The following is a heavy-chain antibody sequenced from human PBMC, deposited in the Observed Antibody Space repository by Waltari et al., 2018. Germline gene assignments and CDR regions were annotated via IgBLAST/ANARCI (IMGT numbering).Heavy chain of an antibody. Sequence: QVQLVESGGGVVQPGGSLRLSCAASGFSFRNSGMHWVRQAPGKGLEWVAVIRYDGSLGYYEDSVEVRVTISRDNYQNTLYLQMNSLRVEDTAVYYCAKPFDNAFDMWGQGTMVTVSS. D-gene: IGHD1-20*01. V-gene: IGHV3-30*02. CDR1: GFSFRNSG. CDR2: IRYDGSLG. J-gene: IGHJ3*02. CDR3: AKPFDNAFDM.